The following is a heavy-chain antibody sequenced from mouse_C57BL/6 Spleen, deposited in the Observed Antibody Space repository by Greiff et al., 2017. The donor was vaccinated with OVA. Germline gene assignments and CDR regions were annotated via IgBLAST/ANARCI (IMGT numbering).Heavy chain of an antibody. Sequence: QVQLKESGAELVRPGASVKLSCKASGYTFTDYYINWVKQRPGQGLEWIARIYPGSGNTYYNEKFKGKATLTAEKSSSTAYMQLSSLTSEDSAVYFCARGLLHAMDYWGQGTSVTVSS. CDR3: ARGLLHAMDY. CDR1: GYTFTDYY. J-gene: IGHJ4*01. D-gene: IGHD1-1*01. CDR2: IYPGSGNT. V-gene: IGHV1-76*01.